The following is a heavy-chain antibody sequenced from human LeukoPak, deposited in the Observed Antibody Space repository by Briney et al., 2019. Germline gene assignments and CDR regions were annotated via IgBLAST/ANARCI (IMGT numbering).Heavy chain of an antibody. D-gene: IGHD3-22*01. CDR1: GGSISSGDYY. V-gene: IGHV4-30-4*01. CDR3: ASNSGYHDFAVY. Sequence: PSQTLSLTCTVSGGSISSGDYYWSWIRQPPGKGLEWIGYIYYSGSTYYNPSLKSRVTISVDTSKNQFSLKLSSVTAADTAVYYCASNSGYHDFAVYWGQGTLVTVSS. CDR2: IYYSGST. J-gene: IGHJ4*02.